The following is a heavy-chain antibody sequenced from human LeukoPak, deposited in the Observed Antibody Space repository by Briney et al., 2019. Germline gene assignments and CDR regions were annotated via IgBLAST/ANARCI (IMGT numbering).Heavy chain of an antibody. D-gene: IGHD4-17*01. CDR1: GFTFDDYA. V-gene: IGHV3-9*01. Sequence: GGSLRLSCAVSGFTFDDYAMHWVRQAPGKGLEWVSGISWNSGSIGYADSVKGRFTISRDNAKNSLYLQMNSLRAEDTALYYCAKGLNDYGDFNAFDIWGQGTMVTVSS. CDR3: AKGLNDYGDFNAFDI. J-gene: IGHJ3*02. CDR2: ISWNSGSI.